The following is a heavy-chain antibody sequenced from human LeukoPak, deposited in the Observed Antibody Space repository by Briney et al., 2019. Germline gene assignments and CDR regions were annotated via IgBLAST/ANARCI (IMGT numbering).Heavy chain of an antibody. CDR3: VRGRAGTGTTGTAYFDY. CDR2: ISYDGSNK. D-gene: IGHD1-1*01. J-gene: IGHJ4*02. Sequence: GGSLRLSCAASGFTFSSYGMHWVRQAPGKGLEWVAVISYDGSNKYYADSVKGRFTISRDNSKNTPYLQMNSLRAEDTAVYYCVRGRAGTGTTGTAYFDYWGQGTLVTVSS. CDR1: GFTFSSYG. V-gene: IGHV3-30*03.